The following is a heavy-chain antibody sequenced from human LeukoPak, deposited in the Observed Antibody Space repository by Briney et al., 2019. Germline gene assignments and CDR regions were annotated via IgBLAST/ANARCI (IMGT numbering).Heavy chain of an antibody. CDR1: GYTFTSYG. CDR2: ITPNSGDT. V-gene: IGHV1-2*02. D-gene: IGHD4-17*01. J-gene: IGHJ3*02. Sequence: VASVKVSCKASGYTFTSYGISWVRQAPGQGLEWIGWITPNSGDTNSAQNFQGRVTMTRDTSISTAYMELTSLRSDDTAVYYCANIDYVYHDAFDIWGQGTMVTVSS. CDR3: ANIDYVYHDAFDI.